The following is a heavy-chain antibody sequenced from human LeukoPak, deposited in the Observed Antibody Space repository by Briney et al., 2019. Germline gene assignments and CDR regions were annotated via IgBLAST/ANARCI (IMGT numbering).Heavy chain of an antibody. CDR1: VYTFTGYY. CDR3: ARDQLGFSVDY. Sequence: ASVKVSCKASVYTFTGYYMHWVRQAPAQGLEWGEWITTNGGGTNYTQKLQSSVTMTRDTFISTACMELSRLRSDGTAVYYCARDQLGFSVDYWGQGNLVTVSS. CDR2: ITTNGGGT. V-gene: IGHV1-2*02. J-gene: IGHJ4*02. D-gene: IGHD5-18*01.